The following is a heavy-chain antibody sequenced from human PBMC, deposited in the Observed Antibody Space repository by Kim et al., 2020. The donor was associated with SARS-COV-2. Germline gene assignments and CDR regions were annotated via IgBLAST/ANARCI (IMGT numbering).Heavy chain of an antibody. Sequence: SETLSLTCAVYGGSFSGYYWSWIRQPPGKGLEWIGEINHSGSTNYNPSLKSRVTISVDTSKNQFSLKLSSVTAADTAVFYCARGQKVLLWFGDLRGGAFDIWGQGTMVTVSS. J-gene: IGHJ3*02. V-gene: IGHV4-34*01. D-gene: IGHD3-10*01. CDR1: GGSFSGYY. CDR2: INHSGST. CDR3: ARGQKVLLWFGDLRGGAFDI.